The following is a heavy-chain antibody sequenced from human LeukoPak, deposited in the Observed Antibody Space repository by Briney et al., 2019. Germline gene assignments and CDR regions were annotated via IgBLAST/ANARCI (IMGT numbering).Heavy chain of an antibody. CDR3: ARAGISYDIVVVPALINLDY. Sequence: ASVKVSCKASRYTFTSYGISWVRQATGQGLEWMGWISAYNGNTNYAQKLQGRVTMTTDTSTSTAYMELRSLRSDDTAVYYCARAGISYDIVVVPALINLDYWGQGTLVTVSS. CDR2: ISAYNGNT. V-gene: IGHV1-18*01. J-gene: IGHJ4*02. D-gene: IGHD2-2*01. CDR1: RYTFTSYG.